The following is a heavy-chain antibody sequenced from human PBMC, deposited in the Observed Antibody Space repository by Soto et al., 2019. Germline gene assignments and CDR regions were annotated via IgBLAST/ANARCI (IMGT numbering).Heavy chain of an antibody. Sequence: EVQLLESGGGLVQPGGSLRLSCAASGFTFSSYAMSWVRQAPGKGLEWVSAISGSGGSTYYADSVKGRFTISRDNSKNTLYLQMNSLRAEDTAVYDCASTQWGYYDSSGYFDLWGRGTLVTVSS. D-gene: IGHD3-22*01. CDR2: ISGSGGST. CDR3: ASTQWGYYDSSGYFDL. CDR1: GFTFSSYA. V-gene: IGHV3-23*01. J-gene: IGHJ2*01.